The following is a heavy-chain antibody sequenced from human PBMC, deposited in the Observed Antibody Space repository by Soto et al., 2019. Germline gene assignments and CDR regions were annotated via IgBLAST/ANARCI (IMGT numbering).Heavy chain of an antibody. D-gene: IGHD3-9*01. CDR1: GFTFSSYA. CDR3: AKDGNPIAYLTGYCRIGWFDP. Sequence: EVQLLESGGGLVQPGGSLRLSCAASGFTFSSYAMSWVRQAPGKGLEWVSAISGSGGSTYYADSVKGRFTISRDNSKNRLYLQMNSLRAEDTAVYDCAKDGNPIAYLTGYCRIGWFDPWGQGTLVTVSS. J-gene: IGHJ5*02. V-gene: IGHV3-23*01. CDR2: ISGSGGST.